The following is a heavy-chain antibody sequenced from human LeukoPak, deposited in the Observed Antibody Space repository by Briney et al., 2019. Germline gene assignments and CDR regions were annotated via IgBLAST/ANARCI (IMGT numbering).Heavy chain of an antibody. D-gene: IGHD3-10*01. J-gene: IGHJ6*02. CDR1: TFTFSNYG. CDR3: ARDRPGSMDA. V-gene: IGHV3-48*01. CDR2: ISSSNSNI. Sequence: PGGSLRLSCAASTFTFSNYGMTWVRQAPGKGLEWVSYISSSNSNIDYADSVKGRFTISRDNAKNSLYLQMNSLRAEDTAVYYCARDRPGSMDAWGQGTTVTVTS.